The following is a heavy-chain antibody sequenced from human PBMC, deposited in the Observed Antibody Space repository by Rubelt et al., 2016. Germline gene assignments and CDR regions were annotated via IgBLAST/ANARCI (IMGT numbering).Heavy chain of an antibody. Sequence: QVQLQQWGAGLLKPSETLSLTCAVYGGSFSGYYWSWIRQPPGKGLEWIGEINHSGSTNYNPSLKSRVRISVDTSKNQFSLKLSSVTAADTAVYYCARGYCTNGLCYGGDYWGQGTLVTVSS. V-gene: IGHV4-34*01. CDR1: GGSFSGYY. D-gene: IGHD2-8*01. CDR3: ARGYCTNGLCYGGDY. CDR2: INHSGST. J-gene: IGHJ4*02.